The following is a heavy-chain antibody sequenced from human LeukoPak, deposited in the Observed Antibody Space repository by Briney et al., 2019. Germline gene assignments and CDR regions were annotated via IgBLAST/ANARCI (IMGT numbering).Heavy chain of an antibody. CDR1: GGPTNTVSYY. D-gene: IGHD3-9*01. CDR2: IYYSGST. CDR3: ARGRSFNYDILTGGPYYFDY. V-gene: IGHV4-39*07. Sequence: SETLSLTCAVSGGPTNTVSYYWGWIRQPPGKGLEWIGSIYYSGSTYYNPSLQSRVTISIDTSKNQFSLKLTSVTAADTAVYYCARGRSFNYDILTGGPYYFDYWGQGTLVTVSS. J-gene: IGHJ4*02.